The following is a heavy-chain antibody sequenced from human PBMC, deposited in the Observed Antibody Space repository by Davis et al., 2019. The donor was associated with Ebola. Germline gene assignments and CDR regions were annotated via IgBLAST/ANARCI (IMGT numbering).Heavy chain of an antibody. CDR2: INHSGST. Sequence: GSLRLSCAVYGGSFSGYYWSWIRQPPGKGLEWIGEINHSGSTNYNPSLKSRVTLSVDTSKNHFSLKLSSVTAADTAVYYCARKPEAGTWFDPWGQGTLVTVSS. V-gene: IGHV4-34*01. CDR1: GGSFSGYY. J-gene: IGHJ5*02. CDR3: ARKPEAGTWFDP. D-gene: IGHD6-13*01.